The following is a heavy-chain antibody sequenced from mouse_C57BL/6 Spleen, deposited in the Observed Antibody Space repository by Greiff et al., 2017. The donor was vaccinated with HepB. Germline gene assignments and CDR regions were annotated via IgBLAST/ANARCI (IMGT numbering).Heavy chain of an antibody. V-gene: IGHV1-76*01. CDR1: GYSFTDYY. J-gene: IGHJ2*01. Sequence: VQLQQSGAELVRPGASVKLSCKASGYSFTDYYINWVKQRPGQGLEWIERIYPGSGKTYYNEKFKGKATLTAEHSSSTAYMQLISLTSEDSAVYFCATYPNYYGRSDYFDYWGQGTTLTVSS. D-gene: IGHD1-1*01. CDR3: ATYPNYYGRSDYFDY. CDR2: IYPGSGKT.